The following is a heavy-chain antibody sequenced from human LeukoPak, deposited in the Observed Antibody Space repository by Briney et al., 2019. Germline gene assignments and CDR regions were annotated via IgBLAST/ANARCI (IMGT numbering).Heavy chain of an antibody. CDR3: ARDAVTVNSYYFDY. J-gene: IGHJ4*02. V-gene: IGHV4-61*01. CDR2: IYYSGST. CDR1: GGSVSSGSYY. D-gene: IGHD4-11*01. Sequence: KTSETLSLTCTVPGGSVSSGSYYWSWIRQPPGKGLEWIGFIYYSGSTNYNPSLKSRVTISVDTSKNQFSLKLSSVTAADTAVYYCARDAVTVNSYYFDYWGQGTLVTVSS.